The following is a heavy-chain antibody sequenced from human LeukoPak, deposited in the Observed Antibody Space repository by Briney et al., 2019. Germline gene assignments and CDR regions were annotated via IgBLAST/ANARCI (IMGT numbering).Heavy chain of an antibody. CDR3: ARDHGGSYSY. CDR2: ISSLSGTR. V-gene: IGHV3-48*01. CDR1: GLTFSSYS. J-gene: IGHJ4*02. Sequence: GGSLRLSCAASGLTFSSYSMNWVRQAPGKGLEWVSFISSLSGTRDYADSVRGRFTISRDNAKNSLYLHMDSLRSEDTAVYYCARDHGGSYSYWGQGTLVAVSS. D-gene: IGHD1-26*01.